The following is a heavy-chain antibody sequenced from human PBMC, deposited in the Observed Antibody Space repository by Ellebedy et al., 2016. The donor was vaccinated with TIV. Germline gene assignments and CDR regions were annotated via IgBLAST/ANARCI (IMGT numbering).Heavy chain of an antibody. CDR3: AGGTGWIFDL. Sequence: GESLKISCAASGITFSQYWMNWVRQAPGKGLEWLANINQDGTVPDYLDSLKGRFSISRDNAKHLLFLQMHSLRDDDTAMYYCAGGTGWIFDLWGRGTLVTVSS. CDR1: GITFSQYW. V-gene: IGHV3-7*03. CDR2: INQDGTVP. D-gene: IGHD6-19*01. J-gene: IGHJ2*01.